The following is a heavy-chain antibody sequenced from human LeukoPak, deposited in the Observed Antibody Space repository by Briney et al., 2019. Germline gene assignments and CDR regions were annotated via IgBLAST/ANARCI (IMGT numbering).Heavy chain of an antibody. J-gene: IGHJ5*02. D-gene: IGHD2-15*01. CDR2: ISAYNGNT. V-gene: IGHV1-18*01. CDR3: ARDSVVVVAASDWFDP. CDR1: GYTFTSYG. Sequence: ASVKVSCKASGYTFTSYGISWVRQAPGQGLEWMGWISAYNGNTNYAQKLQGRVTTTTDTSTSTAYMELRSLRSDDTAVYYCARDSVVVVAASDWFDPWGQGNLVTVSS.